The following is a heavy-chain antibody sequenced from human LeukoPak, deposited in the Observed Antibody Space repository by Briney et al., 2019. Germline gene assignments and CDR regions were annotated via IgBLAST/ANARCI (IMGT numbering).Heavy chain of an antibody. CDR2: VNPNSGNT. J-gene: IGHJ5*02. CDR3: ARVGEYYDFWSGYSNWFDP. V-gene: IGHV1-8*01. Sequence: ASVKVSCKASGYTFTSYDINWVRQATGQGLEWMGWVNPNSGNTGYAQKFQGRVTMTRNTSISTAYMELSSLRSEDTAVYYCARVGEYYDFWSGYSNWFDPWGQGTLVTVSS. D-gene: IGHD3-3*01. CDR1: GYTFTSYD.